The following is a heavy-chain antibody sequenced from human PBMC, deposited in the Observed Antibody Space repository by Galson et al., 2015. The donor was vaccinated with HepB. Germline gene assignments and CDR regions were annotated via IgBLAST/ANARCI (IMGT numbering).Heavy chain of an antibody. J-gene: IGHJ6*02. CDR3: ARGRGYSSSWYLGDGMDV. CDR1: GFTFSSYA. V-gene: IGHV3-30*04. D-gene: IGHD6-13*01. Sequence: SLRLSCAASGFTFSSYAMHWVRQAPGKGLEWVAVISYDGSNKYYADSVKGRFTISRDNSKNTLYLQMNSLRAEDTAVYYCARGRGYSSSWYLGDGMDVWGQGTTVTVSS. CDR2: ISYDGSNK.